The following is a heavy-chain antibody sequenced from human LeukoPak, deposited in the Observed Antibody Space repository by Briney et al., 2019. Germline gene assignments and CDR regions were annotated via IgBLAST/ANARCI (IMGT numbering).Heavy chain of an antibody. CDR2: IGSSTTSHI. CDR3: ARDRSNSRDLDN. Sequence: GGSLRLSCAASGFTYSDYSMNWVRQAPGKALEWLSCIGSSTTSHIYYADSVKGRFTISRDNAKNSLYLQMNGLRPEDTAVYYCARDRSNSRDLDNWGQGTLVTVSS. CDR1: GFTYSDYS. J-gene: IGHJ4*02. V-gene: IGHV3-21*01. D-gene: IGHD4-11*01.